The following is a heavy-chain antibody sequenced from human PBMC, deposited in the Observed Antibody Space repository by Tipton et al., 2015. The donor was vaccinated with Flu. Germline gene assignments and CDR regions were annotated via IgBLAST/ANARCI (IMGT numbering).Heavy chain of an antibody. V-gene: IGHV4-59*01. D-gene: IGHD3-10*01. CDR1: GGSISNDY. Sequence: LRLSCTVSGGSISNDYWNWIRQPPGKGLEWIGNIYHSGSTNHNPSLKSRFIISADTSKNQFSLRLRSVTAADTAVYYCARSRYGSGTYCYYGMDVWGQGTTVTVSS. CDR2: IYHSGST. J-gene: IGHJ6*02. CDR3: ARSRYGSGTYCYYGMDV.